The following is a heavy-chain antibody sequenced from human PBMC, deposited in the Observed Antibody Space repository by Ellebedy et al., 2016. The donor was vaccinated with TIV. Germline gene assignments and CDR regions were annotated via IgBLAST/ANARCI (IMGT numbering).Heavy chain of an antibody. CDR2: IKLDGSDK. V-gene: IGHV3-7*03. D-gene: IGHD1-26*01. CDR1: GFTFSSHW. CDR3: VRGGGSSDY. Sequence: GESLKISXAASGFTFSSHWMSWVRQAPGKGLEWVANIKLDGSDKYYVDSVKGRFTIPRDNAENSLYLQMNSLRAEDTAVYYCVRGGGSSDYWGQGTLVTVSS. J-gene: IGHJ4*02.